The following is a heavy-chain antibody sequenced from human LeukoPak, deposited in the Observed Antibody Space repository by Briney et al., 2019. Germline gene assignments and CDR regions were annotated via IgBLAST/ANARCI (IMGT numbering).Heavy chain of an antibody. D-gene: IGHD3-10*01. CDR1: GGTFSSYA. Sequence: SVKVSCKASGGTFSSYAISWVRQAPGQGLEWMGGIIPIFGTANYAQKFQGRVTMTTDTSTSTAYMELRSLRSDDTAVYYCARNSMVRGALYYYYYYMDVWGKGTTVTISS. V-gene: IGHV1-69*05. CDR3: ARNSMVRGALYYYYYYMDV. CDR2: IIPIFGTA. J-gene: IGHJ6*03.